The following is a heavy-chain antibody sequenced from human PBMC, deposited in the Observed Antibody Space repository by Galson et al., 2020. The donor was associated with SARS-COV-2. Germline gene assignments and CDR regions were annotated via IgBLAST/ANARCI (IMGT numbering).Heavy chain of an antibody. CDR3: AKDARWNPGY. D-gene: IGHD1-1*01. Sequence: SLKISCAASGFTFDDYAMHWVRQAPGKGLEWVSGISWNSGSIGYADSVKGRFTISRDNAKNSLYLQMNSLRAEDTALYYCAKDARWNPGYWGQGTLVTVSS. CDR2: ISWNSGSI. CDR1: GFTFDDYA. V-gene: IGHV3-9*01. J-gene: IGHJ4*02.